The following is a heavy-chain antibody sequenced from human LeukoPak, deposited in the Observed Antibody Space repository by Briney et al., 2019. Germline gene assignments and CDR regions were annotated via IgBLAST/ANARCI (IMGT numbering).Heavy chain of an antibody. V-gene: IGHV4-59*01. D-gene: IGHD3-22*01. CDR1: GGSIRSSY. CDR3: ARGYYDSRGDSNPFDM. Sequence: SETLSLTCTVSGGSIRSSYWSWLRHSPGGGLEWLGYISHSGSTNYNPSLESRVSISGDASQNQFTLKLTSVTAADTAMYYCARGYYDSRGDSNPFDMWGQGRMVTV. J-gene: IGHJ3*02. CDR2: ISHSGST.